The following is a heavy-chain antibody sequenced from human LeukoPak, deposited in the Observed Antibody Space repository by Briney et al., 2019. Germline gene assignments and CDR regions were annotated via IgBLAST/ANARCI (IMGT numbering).Heavy chain of an antibody. D-gene: IGHD3-3*01. J-gene: IGHJ5*02. CDR3: ARAVDYDFWSGYYKAWFDP. CDR2: INPSGGST. Sequence: ASVKVSCKASGSTFTSYYMHWVRQAPGQGLEWMGIINPSGGSTSYAQKFQGRVTMTRDTSTSTVYMELSSLRSEDTAVYYCARAVDYDFWSGYYKAWFDPWGQGTLVTVSS. V-gene: IGHV1-46*01. CDR1: GSTFTSYY.